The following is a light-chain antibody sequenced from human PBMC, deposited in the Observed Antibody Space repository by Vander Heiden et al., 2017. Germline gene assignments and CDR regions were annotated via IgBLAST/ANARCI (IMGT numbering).Light chain of an antibody. Sequence: DIQITQSPSSLSASVGDRVTITCRASQDISIFLAWYQQRPGNVPKLLIYAASTLQSGVPSRFSGSGSGTDFTLTISGLQPEDVATYYCQKYNSAFRTFGQGTKVEI. CDR3: QKYNSAFRT. J-gene: IGKJ1*01. V-gene: IGKV1-27*01. CDR1: QDISIF. CDR2: AAS.